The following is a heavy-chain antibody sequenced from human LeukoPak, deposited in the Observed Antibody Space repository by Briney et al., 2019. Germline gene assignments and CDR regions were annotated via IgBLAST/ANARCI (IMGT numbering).Heavy chain of an antibody. J-gene: IGHJ4*02. CDR2: ISGSGGST. CDR3: AKGDSSGYYPGPLDY. Sequence: PGGSLRLSCAASGFTFSSYAMSWVRQAPGKGLEWVSAISGSGGSTYYADSVKGRFTISRDNSKNTLYLQMNSLRAEDTAVYYCAKGDSSGYYPGPLDYWGQGTLVTVSS. CDR1: GFTFSSYA. V-gene: IGHV3-23*01. D-gene: IGHD3-22*01.